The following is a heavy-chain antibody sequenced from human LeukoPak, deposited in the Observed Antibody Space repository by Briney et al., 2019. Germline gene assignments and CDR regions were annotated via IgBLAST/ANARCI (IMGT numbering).Heavy chain of an antibody. D-gene: IGHD6-13*01. CDR2: IYHSGST. V-gene: IGHV4-4*02. Sequence: PSETLSLTCAVSGGSFSSSNWWSWVRQPPGKGLEWIGGIYHSGSTYYNPSLKSRVTISVDTSKNQFSLKLSSVTAADTAVYYCARTRIAAAGCLDYWGQGTLVTVSS. J-gene: IGHJ4*02. CDR3: ARTRIAAAGCLDY. CDR1: GGSFSSSNW.